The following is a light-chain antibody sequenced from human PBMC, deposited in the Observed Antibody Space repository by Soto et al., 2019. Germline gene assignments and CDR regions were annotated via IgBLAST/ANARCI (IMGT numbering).Light chain of an antibody. CDR2: DAS. Sequence: DIQMTQSPSSLSASVGDRVTITCQASQDISNYLNWYQHKPGKAPKLLIYDASNLETGVPSRFSGSGSGTKFTFTISSLQPEDIATYYCQQYDNLPLTFGGGTEVEIK. J-gene: IGKJ4*01. CDR1: QDISNY. CDR3: QQYDNLPLT. V-gene: IGKV1-33*01.